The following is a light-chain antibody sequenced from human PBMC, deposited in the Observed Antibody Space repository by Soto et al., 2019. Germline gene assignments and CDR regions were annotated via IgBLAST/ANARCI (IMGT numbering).Light chain of an antibody. Sequence: QSVLTQPRSVSGSPGQSVTISCTGTSSDVGTYDFVSWYQQHPGRAPRLMIFDVSERPSGVPDRFSGSKSGNTASLTISGLQAEDEADYYGCLYGVTFNVFSKGTKLTXL. CDR2: DVS. CDR1: SSDVGTYDF. V-gene: IGLV2-11*01. J-gene: IGLJ1*01. CDR3: CLYGVTFNV.